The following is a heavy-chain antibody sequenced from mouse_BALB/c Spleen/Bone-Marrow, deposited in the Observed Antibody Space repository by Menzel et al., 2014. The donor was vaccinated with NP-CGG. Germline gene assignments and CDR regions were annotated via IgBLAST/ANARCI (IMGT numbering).Heavy chain of an antibody. CDR2: IWAGGST. CDR1: GFSLTSYG. D-gene: IGHD1-1*01. J-gene: IGHJ3*01. Sequence: VKLMESGPGLVAPSQSLSITCTVSGFSLTSYGVHWVRQPPGKSLEWLGVIWAGGSTNYNSALMSRLSISKDNSKSQVFLKMNSLQTDDTAMYYCAREGGYYYGSRVAWFAYWGQGTLVTVSA. CDR3: AREGGYYYGSRVAWFAY. V-gene: IGHV2-9*02.